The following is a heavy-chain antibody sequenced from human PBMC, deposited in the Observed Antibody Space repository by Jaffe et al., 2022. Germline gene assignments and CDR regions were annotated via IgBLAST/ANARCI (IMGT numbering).Heavy chain of an antibody. CDR2: INPSGGST. J-gene: IGHJ3*02. CDR3: ARDQDIVVVPAARALGDAFDI. D-gene: IGHD2-2*01. Sequence: QVQLVQSGAEVKKPGASVKVSCKASGYTFTSYYMHWVRQAPGQGLEWMGIINPSGGSTSYAQKFQGRVTMTRDTSTSTVYMELSSLRSEDTAVYYCARDQDIVVVPAARALGDAFDIWGQGTMVTVSS. V-gene: IGHV1-46*01. CDR1: GYTFTSYY.